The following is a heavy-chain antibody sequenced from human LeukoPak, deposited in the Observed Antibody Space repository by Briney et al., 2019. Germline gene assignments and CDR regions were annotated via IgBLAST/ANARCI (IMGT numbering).Heavy chain of an antibody. D-gene: IGHD3-3*01. CDR1: GYTFTSYD. V-gene: IGHV1-8*03. CDR3: ARDSGYDFWSGRGGLDY. J-gene: IGHJ4*02. CDR2: MNPSSANT. Sequence: ASVKVSCKASGYTFTSYDINWVRQATGQGLEWMGWMNPSSANTGYAQKFQGRVTITRNTSISTTYMELSSLRFEDTAVYYCARDSGYDFWSGRGGLDYWGQGTLVTVSS.